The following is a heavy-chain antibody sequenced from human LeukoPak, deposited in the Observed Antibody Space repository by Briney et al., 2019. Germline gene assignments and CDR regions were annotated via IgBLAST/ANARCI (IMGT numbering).Heavy chain of an antibody. CDR3: ARDDRDGSGTLGKRFDP. CDR2: ITHGGQI. D-gene: IGHD3-10*01. V-gene: IGHV3-21*01. Sequence: GGSLRLSCVASGFIFTSFGMNRVRQAPGKGLEWVSSITHGGQIYYADSVKGRFTISRDNTKNSVYLQMDNLRDDDTAVYFCARDDRDGSGTLGKRFDPWGQGTLVSVSS. J-gene: IGHJ5*02. CDR1: GFIFTSFG.